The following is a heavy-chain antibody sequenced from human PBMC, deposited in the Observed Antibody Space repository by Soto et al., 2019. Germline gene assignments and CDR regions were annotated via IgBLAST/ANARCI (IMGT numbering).Heavy chain of an antibody. D-gene: IGHD3-10*01. CDR3: ADSWLPTSY. CDR1: GFSFSQYW. V-gene: IGHV3-74*01. Sequence: PGGCLRLSCAASGFSFSQYWMHWVRQAPGEGLVWVSRMSPDGRTTTYGDSVKGRFTISRDNAKSTLYLQMNSLTVEDGAVYYCADSWLPTSYWGPGTLVTVSS. CDR2: MSPDGRTT. J-gene: IGHJ4*02.